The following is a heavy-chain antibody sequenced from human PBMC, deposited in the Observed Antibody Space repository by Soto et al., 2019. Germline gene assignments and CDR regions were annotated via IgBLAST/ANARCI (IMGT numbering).Heavy chain of an antibody. CDR2: FSSSSSTI. CDR3: ASYQRKYYDFWSGSYGMDV. Sequence: PGGALRLSCAASGFTFSSYSMNWVRQALGKGLEWFSYFSSSSSTIYYADSVKGRFTISRDNAKNSLYLQMNSLRDEDTSVYYCASYQRKYYDFWSGSYGMDVWGQGTTVTVSS. CDR1: GFTFSSYS. J-gene: IGHJ6*02. V-gene: IGHV3-48*02. D-gene: IGHD3-3*01.